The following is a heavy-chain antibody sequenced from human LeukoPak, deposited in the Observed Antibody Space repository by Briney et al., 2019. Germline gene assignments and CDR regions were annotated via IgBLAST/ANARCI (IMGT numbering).Heavy chain of an antibody. D-gene: IGHD3-3*01. CDR3: ARAFTIFGVVIIEYFDY. V-gene: IGHV1-69*13. CDR1: GGTFSSYA. Sequence: ASVKVSCKASGGTFSSYAISWVRQAPGQGLEWMGGISPIFGTANYAQKFQGRVTITADESTSTAYMELSSLRSEDTAVYYCARAFTIFGVVIIEYFDYWGQGTLVTVSS. J-gene: IGHJ4*02. CDR2: ISPIFGTA.